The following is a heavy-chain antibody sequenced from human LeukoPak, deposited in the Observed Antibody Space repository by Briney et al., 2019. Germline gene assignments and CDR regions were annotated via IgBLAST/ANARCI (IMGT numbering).Heavy chain of an antibody. D-gene: IGHD3-3*01. V-gene: IGHV1-46*01. J-gene: IGHJ6*02. CDR2: INPSGGST. CDR1: GYTFTSYY. CDR3: ARGTYYDFWSGYYRAYYYYGMDV. Sequence: ASVKVSCKASGYTFTSYYMHWVRQAPGQGLEWMGIINPSGGSTSYAQKFQGRVTTTRDTSTSTVYMELSSLRSEDTAVYYCARGTYYDFWSGYYRAYYYYGMDVWGQGTTVTVSS.